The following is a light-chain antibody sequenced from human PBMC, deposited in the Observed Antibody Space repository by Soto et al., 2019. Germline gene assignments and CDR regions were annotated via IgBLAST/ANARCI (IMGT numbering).Light chain of an antibody. V-gene: IGKV3-11*01. CDR2: DAS. CDR3: QQRSNWPQIT. J-gene: IGKJ5*01. Sequence: EIVLTQSLATLSLSPGERAHLSCRASQSVSSYLAWYQQKPGQAPRLLIYDASNRATGIPARFSGSGSGTDFTLTISSLEPEDFAVYYCQQRSNWPQITFGQGTHWRL. CDR1: QSVSSY.